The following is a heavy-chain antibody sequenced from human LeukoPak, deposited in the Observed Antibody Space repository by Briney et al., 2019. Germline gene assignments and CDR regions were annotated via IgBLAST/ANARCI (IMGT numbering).Heavy chain of an antibody. Sequence: ASVKVSFKASGYTFTDYYMHWVRQAPGQGLEWMGWINPNSGGTNYAQKFQGRVTMTRDTSISTAYMELSRLRSDDTAVYYCARDQGYYDSSGYYSAFDIWGQGTMVTVSS. CDR1: GYTFTDYY. CDR3: ARDQGYYDSSGYYSAFDI. J-gene: IGHJ3*02. V-gene: IGHV1-2*02. CDR2: INPNSGGT. D-gene: IGHD3-22*01.